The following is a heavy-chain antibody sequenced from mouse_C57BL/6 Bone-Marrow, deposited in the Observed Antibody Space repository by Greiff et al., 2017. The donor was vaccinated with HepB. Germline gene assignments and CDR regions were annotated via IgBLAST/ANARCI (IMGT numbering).Heavy chain of an antibody. J-gene: IGHJ4*01. V-gene: IGHV1-69*01. CDR1: GYTFTSYW. D-gene: IGHD1-1*01. CDR2: IDPSDSYT. Sequence: QVQLQQPGAELVMPGASVKLSCKASGYTFTSYWMHWVKQRPGQGLEWIGEIDPSDSYTNYNQKFKGKSTLTVDKSSSTAYMQLSSLTSEDSAVYYCARATVVVYYYAMDYWGQGTSVTVSS. CDR3: ARATVVVYYYAMDY.